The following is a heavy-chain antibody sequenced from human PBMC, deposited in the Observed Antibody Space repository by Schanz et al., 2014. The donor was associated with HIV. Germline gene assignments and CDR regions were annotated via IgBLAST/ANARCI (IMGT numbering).Heavy chain of an antibody. J-gene: IGHJ4*02. Sequence: VQLVESGGGLVEPGGSLRLSCAASGFMFSTYAMHWVRQAPGKGLEWVSKINSGSTIKNYADSVKGRFTISRDNAKNSLYLQMNSLREDDTAIYYCVRDCVSGCPADYWGQGTLVTVSS. D-gene: IGHD5-12*01. CDR3: VRDCVSGCPADY. V-gene: IGHV3-48*02. CDR1: GFMFSTYA. CDR2: INSGSTIK.